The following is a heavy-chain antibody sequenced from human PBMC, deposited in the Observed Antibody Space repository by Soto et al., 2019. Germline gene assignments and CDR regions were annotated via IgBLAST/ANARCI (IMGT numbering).Heavy chain of an antibody. Sequence: QVQLAQSGAEVKKPGSSVKVSCKASGGTFSSYAISWVRQAPGQGLEWMGGIIPIFGTANYAQKFQGRVTITADESTSTAYMELSSLRSEDTAVYYCARHREIVVVVAATPNDYYYYGMDVWGQGTTVTVSS. CDR2: IIPIFGTA. CDR3: ARHREIVVVVAATPNDYYYYGMDV. D-gene: IGHD2-15*01. CDR1: GGTFSSYA. V-gene: IGHV1-69*01. J-gene: IGHJ6*02.